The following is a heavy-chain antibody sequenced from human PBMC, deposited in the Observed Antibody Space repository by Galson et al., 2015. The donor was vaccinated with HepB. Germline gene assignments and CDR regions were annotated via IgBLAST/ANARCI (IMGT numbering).Heavy chain of an antibody. D-gene: IGHD5-18*01. V-gene: IGHV1-24*01. J-gene: IGHJ6*02. CDR3: ATKNVDTAIGSYYYYGMDV. CDR2: FDPEDGET. CDR1: GYTLTELS. Sequence: SVKVSCKVSGYTLTELSMHWVRQAPGKGLEWMGGFDPEDGETIYAQKFQGRVTMTEDTSTDTAYMELSSLRSEDTAVYYCATKNVDTAIGSYYYYGMDVWGRGTTVTFSS.